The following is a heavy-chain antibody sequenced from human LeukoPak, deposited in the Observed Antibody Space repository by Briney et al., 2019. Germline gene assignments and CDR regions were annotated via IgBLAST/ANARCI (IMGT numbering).Heavy chain of an antibody. D-gene: IGHD3-10*01. CDR1: GFTFSSYG. CDR2: IWYDGSNK. CDR3: ARVELYGSGSYYNGLYFDY. Sequence: GGSLRLSCTASGFTFSSYGMHWVRQAPGKGLEWVAVIWYDGSNKYYADSVKGRFTISRDNSKNTLYLQMNSLRAEDTAVYYCARVELYGSGSYYNGLYFDYWGQGTLVTVSS. V-gene: IGHV3-33*01. J-gene: IGHJ4*02.